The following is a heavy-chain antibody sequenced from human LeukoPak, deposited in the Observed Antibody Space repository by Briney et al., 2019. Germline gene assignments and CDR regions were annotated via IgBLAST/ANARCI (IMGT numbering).Heavy chain of an antibody. V-gene: IGHV4-38-2*01. CDR3: ARWGSSSRYFDY. CDR1: GYSISSGYY. CDR2: IYHSGST. D-gene: IGHD6-6*01. Sequence: PSETLSLTCAVSGYSISSGYYWGWIRQPPGKGPEWIGSIYHSGSTYYNPSLKSRVTISIDTSKNHFSLKLSSVTAADTAVYYCARWGSSSRYFDYWGQGTLVTVSS. J-gene: IGHJ4*02.